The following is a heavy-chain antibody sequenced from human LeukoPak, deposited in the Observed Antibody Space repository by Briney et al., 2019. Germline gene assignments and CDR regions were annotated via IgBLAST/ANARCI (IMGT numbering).Heavy chain of an antibody. Sequence: SQTLSLTCATSGNSVSSNSAAWNWIRQSPSRGLEWLGRTYYRSKWYNDYAVSVKSRITINPDTSKNQFSLQLNSVTPEDTAVYYCARDIVVVAATNYFDYWGQGTLVTVSS. V-gene: IGHV6-1*01. D-gene: IGHD2-15*01. CDR1: GNSVSSNSAA. CDR2: TYYRSKWYN. J-gene: IGHJ4*02. CDR3: ARDIVVVAATNYFDY.